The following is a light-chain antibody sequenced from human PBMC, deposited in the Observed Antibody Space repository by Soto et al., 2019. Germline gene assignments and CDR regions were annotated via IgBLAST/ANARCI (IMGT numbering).Light chain of an antibody. CDR2: RNT. CDR3: QSFWV. V-gene: IGLV1-40*01. J-gene: IGLJ2*01. Sequence: QSVLTQSPSVSGAPGQRVTISCTGSSSNIGAGFDVHWYQQFPGTAPKLLIYRNTIRPSGVPDRFSGSKSGTSASLAITGLQAEDEADYYCQSFWVFGGGTKLTVL. CDR1: SSNIGAGFD.